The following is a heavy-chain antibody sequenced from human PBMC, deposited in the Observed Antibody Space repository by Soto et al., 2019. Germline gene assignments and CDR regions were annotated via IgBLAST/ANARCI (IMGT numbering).Heavy chain of an antibody. CDR2: IISDGAGA. V-gene: IGHV3-74*01. D-gene: IGHD2-2*01. CDR1: GLAVAACR. J-gene: IGHJ4*02. CDR3: TRGPRPSSVGTGGV. Sequence: GGSLRLFCVASGLAVAACRMHWVRQVPGKGLEWVSRIISDGAGADYEASKRGRFTITRDNANIPLHLQMNESRGEATAVYSGTRGPRPSSVGTGGVWGRGALFTVSS.